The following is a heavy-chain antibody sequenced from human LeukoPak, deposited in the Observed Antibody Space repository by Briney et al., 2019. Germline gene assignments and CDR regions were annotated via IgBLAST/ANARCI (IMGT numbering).Heavy chain of an antibody. J-gene: IGHJ3*02. V-gene: IGHV3-11*01. CDR2: ITSSGTTI. D-gene: IGHD6-19*01. Sequence: GGSLRLSCAASGFTFSDYYMSWIRQVPGKGLEWISYITSSGTTIYYADSVRGRFTTSRDNAKNSLFLQMNSLGAEDTAVYYCARPALAGSRVTAVDIWGRGTLVTVSS. CDR3: ARPALAGSRVTAVDI. CDR1: GFTFSDYY.